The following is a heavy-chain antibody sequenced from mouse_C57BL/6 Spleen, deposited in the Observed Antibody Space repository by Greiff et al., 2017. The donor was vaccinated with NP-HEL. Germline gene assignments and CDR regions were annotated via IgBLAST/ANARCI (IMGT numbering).Heavy chain of an antibody. J-gene: IGHJ4*01. Sequence: QVQLQQSGAELVRPGTSVKVSCKASGYAFTNYLIEWVKQRPGQGLEWIGVINPGSGGTNYNEKFKGKATLTAAKSSSTAYMQLSSLTSEDSAVYFWARSLYYYGSSSYAMDYWGQGTSVTVSS. V-gene: IGHV1-54*01. CDR1: GYAFTNYL. CDR3: ARSLYYYGSSSYAMDY. D-gene: IGHD1-1*01. CDR2: INPGSGGT.